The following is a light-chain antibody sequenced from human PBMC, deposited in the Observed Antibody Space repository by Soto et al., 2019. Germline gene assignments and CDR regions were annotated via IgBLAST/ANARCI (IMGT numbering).Light chain of an antibody. CDR3: QQRGSWPQYT. Sequence: VLTQSPATLSLSPGEIATLSCRASQSVSNYLAWYQQKPGQAPRLLIYDTTNRATGIPARFSGSGSGTDFTLTISGLEPEDFAVYYCQQRGSWPQYTFGGGTKVDIK. J-gene: IGKJ4*01. CDR2: DTT. V-gene: IGKV3-11*01. CDR1: QSVSNY.